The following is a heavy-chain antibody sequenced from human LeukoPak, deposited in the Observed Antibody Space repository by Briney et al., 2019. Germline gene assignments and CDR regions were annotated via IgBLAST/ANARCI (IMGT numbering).Heavy chain of an antibody. CDR2: IKSKTDGGTT. CDR3: TTVRRYDFWSGYYRF. V-gene: IGHV3-15*01. CDR1: GFTFSNAW. D-gene: IGHD3-3*01. Sequence: GGSRRLACAASGFTFSNAWMSWVRQAPGKGLEWVGRIKSKTDGGTTDYAAPVKGRFTISRDDSKNTLYLQMNSLKTEDTAVYYSTTVRRYDFWSGYYRFWGQGTLVTVSS. J-gene: IGHJ4*02.